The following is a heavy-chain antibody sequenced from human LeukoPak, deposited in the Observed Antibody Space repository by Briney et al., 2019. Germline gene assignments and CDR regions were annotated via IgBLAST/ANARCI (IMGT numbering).Heavy chain of an antibody. CDR2: ISGSGSTI. CDR1: GFTFSSYE. V-gene: IGHV3-48*03. J-gene: IGHJ1*01. Sequence: GGSLRLSCAASGFTFSSYEMNWVRQAPGKGLEWVSYISGSGSTIYYADSVKGRFTISRDNVKNSLYLQMNSLRAEDTAVYYCARGPLGYCSGGGCYSNFQHWGQGTLVTVSS. D-gene: IGHD2-15*01. CDR3: ARGPLGYCSGGGCYSNFQH.